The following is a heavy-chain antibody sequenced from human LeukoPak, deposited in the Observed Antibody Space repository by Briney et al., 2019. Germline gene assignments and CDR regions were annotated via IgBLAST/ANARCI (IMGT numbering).Heavy chain of an antibody. CDR1: GYTFTGYY. CDR2: INPNSGGT. V-gene: IGHV1-2*02. Sequence: ASVKVSCKASGYTFTGYYMHWVRQAPGQGLEWMGWINPNSGGTNYAQKFQGRVTMTGDTSISTAYMELSRLRSDEPAVYYCARVKPVIEWERPILDYWGQGTLVTVSS. J-gene: IGHJ4*02. D-gene: IGHD1-26*01. CDR3: ARVKPVIEWERPILDY.